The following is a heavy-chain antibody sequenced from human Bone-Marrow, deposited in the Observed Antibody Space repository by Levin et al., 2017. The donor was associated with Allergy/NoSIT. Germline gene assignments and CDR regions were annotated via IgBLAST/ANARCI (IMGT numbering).Heavy chain of an antibody. CDR2: MNPNSGNT. D-gene: IGHD3-22*01. CDR1: GYTFTSYD. CDR3: ARVLTYYYDSSGYYYAEYFQH. Sequence: GESLKISCKASGYTFTSYDINWVRQATGQGLEWMGWMNPNSGNTGYAQKFQGRVTMTRNTSISTAYMELSSLRSEDTAVYYCARVLTYYYDSSGYYYAEYFQHWGQGALVTVSS. J-gene: IGHJ1*01. V-gene: IGHV1-8*01.